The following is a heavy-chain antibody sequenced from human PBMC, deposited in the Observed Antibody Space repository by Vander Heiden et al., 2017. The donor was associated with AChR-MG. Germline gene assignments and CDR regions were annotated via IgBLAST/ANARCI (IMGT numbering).Heavy chain of an antibody. Sequence: EVQLVESGGGLVQPGGSLRLSCADSGFTFSDYYMDWVRQTAEKGLEWVGRIRNKANSYTLEYAASVRGRFTISRDDSQKSLYLQMNSLKTEDTAVYFCAIGLGGGSLGNLLDYWGQGTLVTVSS. D-gene: IGHD3-16*01. CDR1: GFTFSDYY. CDR2: IRNKANSYTL. J-gene: IGHJ4*02. V-gene: IGHV3-72*01. CDR3: AIGLGGGSLGNLLDY.